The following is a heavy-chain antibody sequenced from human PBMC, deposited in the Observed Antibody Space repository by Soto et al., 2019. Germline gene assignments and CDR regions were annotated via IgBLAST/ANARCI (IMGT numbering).Heavy chain of an antibody. CDR1: GGSFSGYY. J-gene: IGHJ5*02. CDR3: ARAGRLRKWLVVGVRWFDP. V-gene: IGHV4-34*01. CDR2: INHSGST. Sequence: ETLSLTCTVYGGSFSGYYWSWIRQPPGKGLEWIGEINHSGSTNYNPSLKSRVTISVDTSKNQFSLKLSSVTAADTAVYYCARAGRLRKWLVVGVRWFDPWGQGTLVTVSS. D-gene: IGHD6-19*01.